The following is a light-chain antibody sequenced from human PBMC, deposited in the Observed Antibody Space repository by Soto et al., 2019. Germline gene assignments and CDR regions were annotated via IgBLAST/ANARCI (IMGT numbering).Light chain of an antibody. J-gene: IGKJ4*01. Sequence: DIQLTQSPSFLSASVGDRVTITCRASQAISSYLDWYQQKPGKVPKLLIHAASTLKSGVPLRFSGSGSGTEFTLTISSLQPEDFATYYCLQLNSYPLTFGGGTEVEIK. V-gene: IGKV1-9*01. CDR1: QAISSY. CDR3: LQLNSYPLT. CDR2: AAS.